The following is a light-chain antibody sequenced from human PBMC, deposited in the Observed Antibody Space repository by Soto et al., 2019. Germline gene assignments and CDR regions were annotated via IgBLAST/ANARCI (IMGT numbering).Light chain of an antibody. CDR3: QHYLNYPIT. Sequence: DIQMTQSPSSLSESXGDLVTISCRASQSISTCLHRYQQTPGKAPKLXXSDASTLQGGGPSRFSGSGSATDFTRTISSLQPEDFATYYGQHYLNYPITFGQGTRLEIK. CDR2: DAS. CDR1: QSISTC. J-gene: IGKJ5*01. V-gene: IGKV1-39*01.